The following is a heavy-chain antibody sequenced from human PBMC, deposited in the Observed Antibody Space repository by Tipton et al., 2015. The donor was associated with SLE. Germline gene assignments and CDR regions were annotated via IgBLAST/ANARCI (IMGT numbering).Heavy chain of an antibody. D-gene: IGHD1-20*01. J-gene: IGHJ5*02. CDR1: GGSISSGSYY. CDR2: ISFSGST. CDR3: ARVTGRLGWFDP. V-gene: IGHV4-61*01. Sequence: TLSLTCTVSGGSISSGSYYWTWIRQPPGKGLEWIGYISFSGSTNYNPSLKSRVTISIDTSRNQFSLKLSSVTAADTAVYYCARVTGRLGWFDPWGQGTLVTVSS.